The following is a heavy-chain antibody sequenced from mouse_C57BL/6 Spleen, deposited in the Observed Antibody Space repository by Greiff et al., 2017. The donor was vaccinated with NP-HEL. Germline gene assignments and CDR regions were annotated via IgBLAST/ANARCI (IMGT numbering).Heavy chain of an antibody. V-gene: IGHV1-62-2*01. CDR1: GYTFTEYT. CDR2: FYPGSGSI. J-gene: IGHJ1*03. D-gene: IGHD1-1*01. CDR3: ARHEETYGSKGYFDV. Sequence: VQLQQSGAELVKPGASVKLSCKASGYTFTEYTIHWVKQRSGQGLEWIGRFYPGSGSIKYNEKFKDKATLTAEKSSSTVYMELSRLTSEDSAVYFCARHEETYGSKGYFDVWGTGTTVTVSS.